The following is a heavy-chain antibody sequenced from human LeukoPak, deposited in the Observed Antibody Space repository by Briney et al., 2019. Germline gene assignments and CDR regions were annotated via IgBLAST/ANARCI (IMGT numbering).Heavy chain of an antibody. CDR1: GYTFTSYG. Sequence: ASVKVSCKASGYTFTSYGISWVRQAPGQGLEWMGWISAYNGNTNYAQKLQGRVTMTTDTSTSTAYMELSSLRSEDTAVYYCASAPEDYYYMDVWGKGTTVTVSS. CDR2: ISAYNGNT. V-gene: IGHV1-18*01. J-gene: IGHJ6*03. CDR3: ASAPEDYYYMDV.